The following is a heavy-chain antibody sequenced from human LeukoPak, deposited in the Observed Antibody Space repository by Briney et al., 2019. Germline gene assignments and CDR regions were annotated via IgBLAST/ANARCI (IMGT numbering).Heavy chain of an antibody. Sequence: PSQTLSLTCSVSGGSINSAGYYWTWIRQHPGKGLEWIGFVYYSGNTYYNPFLKSRITISLDTSKNQFSLKLRSVTAADTAVYNCARGGNNGYRWAFDSWGQGTLVTVSS. CDR2: VYYSGNT. CDR1: GGSINSAGYY. J-gene: IGHJ4*02. CDR3: ARGGNNGYRWAFDS. D-gene: IGHD1/OR15-1a*01. V-gene: IGHV4-31*03.